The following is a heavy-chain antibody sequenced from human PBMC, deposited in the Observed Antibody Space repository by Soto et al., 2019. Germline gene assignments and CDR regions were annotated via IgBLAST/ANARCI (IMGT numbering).Heavy chain of an antibody. CDR3: ARGDSTDCSNGVCSFFYNHDMDV. V-gene: IGHV1-2*04. CDR2: INPKSGGT. J-gene: IGHJ6*02. CDR1: GYSFTDYH. D-gene: IGHD2-8*01. Sequence: ASVKVFCKASGYSFTDYHIHWVRQAPGQGLEWLGRINPKSGGTSTAQKFQGWVTMTTDTSISTASMELTRLTSDDTAIYYCARGDSTDCSNGVCSFFYNHDMDVWGQGTTVTVSS.